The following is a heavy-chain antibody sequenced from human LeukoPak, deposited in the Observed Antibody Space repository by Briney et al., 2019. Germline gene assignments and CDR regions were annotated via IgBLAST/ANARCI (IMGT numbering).Heavy chain of an antibody. V-gene: IGHV1-18*01. CDR2: ISASNGNT. J-gene: IGHJ4*02. CDR1: GYTFTSYG. D-gene: IGHD1-7*01. Sequence: ASVKVSCKASGYTFTSYGISWVRQAPGQGLEWLGWISASNGNTNYAQKFRDRVTMSTDTSTGTAYLDVRSLTSDDTAVYYCARDHSNWNYAPDFWGQGTLVIVSS. CDR3: ARDHSNWNYAPDF.